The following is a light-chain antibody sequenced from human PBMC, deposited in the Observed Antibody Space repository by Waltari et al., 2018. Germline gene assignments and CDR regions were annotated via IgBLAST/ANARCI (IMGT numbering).Light chain of an antibody. V-gene: IGLV2-14*03. Sequence: QSALTQPASVSGSPGQSITISCTGTRSDVGAHNYASWYQHHPGKAPKLMIYDDSKRPSGVSNRFSGSKSGNTASLTISGLQAEDEADYYCSSYTSSSTYVVFGGGTKLTVL. J-gene: IGLJ2*01. CDR3: SSYTSSSTYVV. CDR1: RSDVGAHNY. CDR2: DDS.